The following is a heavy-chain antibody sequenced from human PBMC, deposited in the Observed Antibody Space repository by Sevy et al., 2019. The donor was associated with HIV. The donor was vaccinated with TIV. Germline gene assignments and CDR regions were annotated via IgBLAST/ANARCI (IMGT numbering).Heavy chain of an antibody. V-gene: IGHV3-23*01. CDR3: AKGVTMIVVVDAFDI. CDR2: ISGSDDRT. J-gene: IGHJ3*02. D-gene: IGHD3-22*01. CDR1: GFTFSSYT. Sequence: GGSLRLSCAASGFTFSSYTMNWVRQAPGKGLEWVSGISGSDDRTYYAHSVKGRFTISRDNSKNTLSLQMNSLRADDTAVYYCAKGVTMIVVVDAFDIWGHGTMVTVSS.